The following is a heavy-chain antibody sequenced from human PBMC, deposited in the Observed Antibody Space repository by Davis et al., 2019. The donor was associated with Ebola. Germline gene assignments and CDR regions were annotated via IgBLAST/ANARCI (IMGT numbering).Heavy chain of an antibody. Sequence: GESLKISCAVSGFTVSSNHMSWVRQAPWKGLEWVSVIYDQSTAYADAVRGRFIISRDKSNNTLYLEMNSLRVDDTAVYYCATTQWLREFDNWGQGTLVTVSS. CDR2: IYDQST. CDR1: GFTVSSNH. D-gene: IGHD6-19*01. CDR3: ATTQWLREFDN. V-gene: IGHV3-53*05. J-gene: IGHJ4*02.